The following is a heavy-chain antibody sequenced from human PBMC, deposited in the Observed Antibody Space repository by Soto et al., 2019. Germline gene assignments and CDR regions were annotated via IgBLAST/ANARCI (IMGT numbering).Heavy chain of an antibody. D-gene: IGHD2-21*01. CDR1: GFSFSDYF. J-gene: IGHJ4*02. CDR3: ARPKYGETYFDS. V-gene: IGHV1-2*02. Sequence: ASVKVSCKASGFSFSDYFMHWVRQAPGQGLEWMGWIDPYSGGTHFARKFQDRVTMARDTSVSTAYMELSSLKSDDTAVYYCARPKYGETYFDSWGQGTVVTVSS. CDR2: IDPYSGGT.